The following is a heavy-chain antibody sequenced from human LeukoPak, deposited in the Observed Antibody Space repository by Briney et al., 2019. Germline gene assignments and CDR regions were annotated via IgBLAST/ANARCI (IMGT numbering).Heavy chain of an antibody. CDR3: ARFSSGITYYYGMDV. V-gene: IGHV5-51*01. Sequence: GESLKISCKGSGYSFTSYWIGWVRQMPGKGLEWMGIIYPGDSDTRYSPSFQGQVTISADKSISTAYLQWSSLKASDTAMYYCARFSSGITYYYGMDVWGQGTTVTVSS. J-gene: IGHJ6*02. D-gene: IGHD1-14*01. CDR2: IYPGDSDT. CDR1: GYSFTSYW.